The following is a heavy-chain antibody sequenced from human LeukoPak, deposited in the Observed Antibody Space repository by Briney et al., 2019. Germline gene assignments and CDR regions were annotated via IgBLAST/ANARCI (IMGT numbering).Heavy chain of an antibody. CDR2: IKSKTDGAAT. Sequence: GGSLRLSCADSGFTFSDAWMSWVRQAPGRGLEWVGRIKSKTDGAATDNAAPVKGRFTISRDDSKNTLFLQMNSLRTEDTAVYYCTTATMIRGVSDYWGQGTLVTVSS. D-gene: IGHD3-10*01. CDR1: GFTFSDAW. CDR3: TTATMIRGVSDY. J-gene: IGHJ4*02. V-gene: IGHV3-15*01.